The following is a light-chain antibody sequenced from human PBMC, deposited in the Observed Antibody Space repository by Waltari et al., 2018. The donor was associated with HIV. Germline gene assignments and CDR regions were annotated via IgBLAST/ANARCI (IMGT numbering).Light chain of an antibody. V-gene: IGKV3-20*01. Sequence: EIVLTHSPGTLSLSQGERAPSSCRASQSVNNRYIAGYQQKPGQTPRLLMYGASSRATGIPDRFSGSGSGTDFTLTISRLEPEDFAVYYCQQYDTPPFTFGPGTKVDIK. J-gene: IGKJ3*01. CDR3: QQYDTPPFT. CDR2: GAS. CDR1: QSVNNRY.